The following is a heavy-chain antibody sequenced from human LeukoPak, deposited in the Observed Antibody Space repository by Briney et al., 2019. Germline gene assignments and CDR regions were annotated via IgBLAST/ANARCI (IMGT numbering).Heavy chain of an antibody. J-gene: IGHJ4*02. Sequence: SGGSLRLSCAASGFTFSSYWMSWVRQAPGKGLEWVANIKQDGSEKYYVDSVKGRFTISRDNAKNSLYLQMNSLRAEDTAVYYCARGTYDRGAPGTDYFDYWRQGTLVTVSS. CDR1: GFTFSSYW. D-gene: IGHD3-9*01. CDR2: IKQDGSEK. V-gene: IGHV3-7*01. CDR3: ARGTYDRGAPGTDYFDY.